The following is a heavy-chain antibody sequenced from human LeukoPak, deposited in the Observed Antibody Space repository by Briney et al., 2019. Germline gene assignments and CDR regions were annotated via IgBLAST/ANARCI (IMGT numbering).Heavy chain of an antibody. D-gene: IGHD6-13*01. CDR1: GGSISSYY. J-gene: IGHJ4*02. Sequence: SETLSLTCTVSGGSISSYYWSWIRQPPGKGLEWIGYIYYSGSTNYNPSLKSRVTISVDTSKNQFSLKLSSVTAADTAVYYCARAHSSSWYYFDYWGQGTLVTVSS. CDR3: ARAHSSSWYYFDY. V-gene: IGHV4-59*01. CDR2: IYYSGST.